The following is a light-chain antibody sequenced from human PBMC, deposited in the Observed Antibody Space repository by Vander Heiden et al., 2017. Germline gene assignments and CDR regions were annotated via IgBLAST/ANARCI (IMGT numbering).Light chain of an antibody. CDR3: QQYNNWPPYT. CDR2: GAS. V-gene: IGKV3-15*01. Sequence: EVVMTQSPTTQAVSPWERSTLACRASQSVNYNLAWYQQKPGQAPRLLIYGASNRATGIPARFSGSGSGTEFTLIISSLQSEDFAVYYCQQYNNWPPYTFGQGTKLEIK. J-gene: IGKJ2*01. CDR1: QSVNYN.